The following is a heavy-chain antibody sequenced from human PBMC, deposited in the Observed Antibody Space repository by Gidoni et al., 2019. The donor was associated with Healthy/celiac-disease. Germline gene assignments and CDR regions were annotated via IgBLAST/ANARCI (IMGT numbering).Heavy chain of an antibody. D-gene: IGHD4-17*01. CDR1: GGTFSSYA. CDR2: IIPIFGTA. V-gene: IGHV1-69*01. CDR3: ARDRDDGDYPGSLNYYYGMDV. Sequence: SCKASGGTFSSYALSWVRQAPGQGLEWMGGIIPIFGTANYAQKFQGRVTITADESTSTAYMELSSLRSEDTAVYYCARDRDDGDYPGSLNYYYGMDVWGQGTTVTVSS. J-gene: IGHJ6*02.